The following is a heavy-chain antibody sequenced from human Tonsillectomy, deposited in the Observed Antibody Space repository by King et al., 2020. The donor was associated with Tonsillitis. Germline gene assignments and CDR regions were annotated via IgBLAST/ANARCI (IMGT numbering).Heavy chain of an antibody. CDR2: ISDRGDRT. J-gene: IGHJ4*02. V-gene: IGHV3-23*04. D-gene: IGHD6-19*01. CDR1: GFTFRTYG. CDR3: ATSKVRLGYTSDWCRDY. Sequence: VQLVESGGGLVQPGGSLRLSCVTSGFTFRTYGMNWVRQAPGKGLEWVSVISDRGDRTYYADSVKGRFSISRDNFKNTLYLQMNSLRAEDTAIYYCATSKVRLGYTSDWCRDYWGQGTLVTVSS.